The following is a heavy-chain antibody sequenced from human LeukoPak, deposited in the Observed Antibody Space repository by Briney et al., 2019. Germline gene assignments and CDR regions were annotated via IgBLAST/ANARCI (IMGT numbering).Heavy chain of an antibody. CDR1: GGTFSSYA. V-gene: IGHV1-18*01. J-gene: IGHJ6*03. D-gene: IGHD4-11*01. CDR3: ARVAFSKYHYYMDV. Sequence: ASVKVSCKASGGTFSSYAITWVRQAPGQGLEWMGWLSAHIDDTSYSQKFQGRVTVTTDTSTSTAYMELRSLRSDDTAVYFCARVAFSKYHYYMDVWGKGTTVTVSS. CDR2: LSAHIDDT.